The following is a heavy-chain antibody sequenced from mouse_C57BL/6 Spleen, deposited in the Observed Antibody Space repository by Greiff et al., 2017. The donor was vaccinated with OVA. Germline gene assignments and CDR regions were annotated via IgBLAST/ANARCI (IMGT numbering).Heavy chain of an antibody. J-gene: IGHJ1*03. CDR3: AREKDDGYYPWHFDV. D-gene: IGHD2-3*01. V-gene: IGHV1-82*01. CDR2: IYPGDGDT. CDR1: GYAFSSSW. Sequence: VQLQQSGPELVKPGASVKISCKASGYAFSSSWMNWVKQRPGKGLEWIGRIYPGDGDTNYNGKFKGKATLTADKSSSPAYMQLSSLTSEDSAVYFCAREKDDGYYPWHFDVWGTGTTVTVSS.